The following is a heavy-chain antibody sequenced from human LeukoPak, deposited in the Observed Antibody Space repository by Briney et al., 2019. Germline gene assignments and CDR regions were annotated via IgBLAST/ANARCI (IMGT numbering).Heavy chain of an antibody. CDR2: IHPNRGGT. CDR3: ARGDIYWDY. Sequence: GASVKVSCKASGYTFTAYYVHWVRQAPGQGPEWMGWIHPNRGGTKYAQNFQGRVTMTRDTSITTAYMELSSLRSDDTAVYYCARGDIYWDYWGQGTQVTVSS. J-gene: IGHJ4*02. CDR1: GYTFTAYY. D-gene: IGHD2-15*01. V-gene: IGHV1-2*02.